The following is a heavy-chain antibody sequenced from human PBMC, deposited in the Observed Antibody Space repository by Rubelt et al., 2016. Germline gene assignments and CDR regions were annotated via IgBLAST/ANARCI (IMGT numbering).Heavy chain of an antibody. J-gene: IGHJ6*02. CDR2: IDPSDSHT. Sequence: EWIGGIDPSDSHTNYSPSFQGHVTISADKSISTAYLQWSSLKASDTAMYYCARQRITIFGVVYYYYGMDVWGQGTTVTVSS. D-gene: IGHD3-3*01. V-gene: IGHV5-10-1*01. CDR3: ARQRITIFGVVYYYYGMDV.